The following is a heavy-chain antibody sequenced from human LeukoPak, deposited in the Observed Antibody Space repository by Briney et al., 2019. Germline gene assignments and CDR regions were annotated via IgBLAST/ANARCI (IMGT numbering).Heavy chain of an antibody. D-gene: IGHD6-13*01. CDR3: ARGYSSSWLGDYYMDV. CDR2: IYYSGST. V-gene: IGHV4-39*07. Sequence: SETLSLTCTVSGGSISSSSYYWGWIRQPPGKGLEWIGSIYYSGSTYYNPSLKSRVTISVDTSKNQFSLKLSSVTAADTAVYYCARGYSSSWLGDYYMDVWGKGTTVTVSS. J-gene: IGHJ6*03. CDR1: GGSISSSSYY.